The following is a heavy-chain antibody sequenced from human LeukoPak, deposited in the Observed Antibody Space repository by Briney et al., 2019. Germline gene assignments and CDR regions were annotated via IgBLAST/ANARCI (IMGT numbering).Heavy chain of an antibody. V-gene: IGHV3-9*01. CDR2: ISWNSGSI. J-gene: IGHJ4*02. CDR3: AKDMGWYYYDSSGSKGFDY. CDR1: GFTFDDYA. Sequence: GRSLRLSCAASGFTFDDYAMHWVRQAPGKGLEWVSGISWNSGSIGYADSVKGRFTISRDNAKNSLYLQMNSLRAEDTALYYCAKDMGWYYYDSSGSKGFDYWGQGTLVTVSS. D-gene: IGHD3-22*01.